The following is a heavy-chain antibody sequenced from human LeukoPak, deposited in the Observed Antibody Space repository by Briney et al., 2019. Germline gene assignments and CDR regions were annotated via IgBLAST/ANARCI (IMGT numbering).Heavy chain of an antibody. V-gene: IGHV3-23*01. CDR3: AKITYYYGSGSYFPSLFDY. J-gene: IGHJ4*02. CDR1: GFTFSSYG. Sequence: GGSLRLSCAASGFTFSSYGMSWVRQAPGKGLEWVSAISGSGGSTYYADSVKGRFTISRDNSKNTLYLQMNSLRAEDTAVYYCAKITYYYGSGSYFPSLFDYWGQGTLVTVSS. D-gene: IGHD3-10*01. CDR2: ISGSGGST.